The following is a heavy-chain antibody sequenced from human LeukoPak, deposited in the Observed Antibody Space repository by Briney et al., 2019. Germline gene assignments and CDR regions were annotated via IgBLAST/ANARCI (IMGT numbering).Heavy chain of an antibody. V-gene: IGHV4-30-2*01. J-gene: IGHJ4*02. Sequence: SQTLSHTRAVSGGSISRCFHSWSWLRQPPGKGLEWIGYIYQSGSNYYNPSLKSRVIISVDRSKNQFSMKLSSVTAADTAVYYCARIRGSYYDTSGPNFDYWGQGTLVTVSS. CDR3: ARIRGSYYDTSGPNFDY. CDR2: IYQSGSN. D-gene: IGHD3-22*01. CDR1: GGSISRCFHS.